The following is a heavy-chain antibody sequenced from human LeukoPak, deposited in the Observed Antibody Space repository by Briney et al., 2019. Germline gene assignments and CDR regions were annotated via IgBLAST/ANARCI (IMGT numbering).Heavy chain of an antibody. CDR3: ARGRGGTDWDAFDI. CDR2: INPNSGGT. CDR1: GYTFTSYY. V-gene: IGHV1-2*02. J-gene: IGHJ3*02. D-gene: IGHD2-15*01. Sequence: ASVKVSCKASGYTFTSYYMHWVRQAPGQGLEWMGWINPNSGGTNYAQKFQGRVTMTRDTSISTAYMELSRLRSDDTAVYYCARGRGGTDWDAFDIWGQGTMVTVSS.